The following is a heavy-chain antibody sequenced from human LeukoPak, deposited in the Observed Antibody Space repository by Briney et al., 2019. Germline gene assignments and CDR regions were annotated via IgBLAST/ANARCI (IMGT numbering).Heavy chain of an antibody. CDR1: GFTFSNFW. D-gene: IGHD6-19*01. V-gene: IGHV3-7*03. CDR2: IKQDETEK. J-gene: IGHJ4*02. CDR3: NPLYQQWLVPD. Sequence: GESLRLSCTASGFTFSNFWMGWVRQAPGKGLEWVANIKQDETEKFYLGSVKGRFTISRDNAKNSLYLQMNSLRAEDTAVYYCNPLYQQWLVPDWGQGTLVTVSS.